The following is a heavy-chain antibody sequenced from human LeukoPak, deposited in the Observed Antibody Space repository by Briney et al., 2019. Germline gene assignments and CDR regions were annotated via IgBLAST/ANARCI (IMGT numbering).Heavy chain of an antibody. CDR3: ARVTGYMIEDYFDY. V-gene: IGHV4-59*01. D-gene: IGHD3-22*01. CDR1: GGSINSYY. J-gene: IGHJ4*02. Sequence: SETLSLTCTVSGGSINSYYWSWIRQPAGKGLEWIGYIYYSGSTNYNPSLKSRVTISVDTSKNQFSLRPSSVTAADTAVYYCARVTGYMIEDYFDYWGQGTLVTVSS. CDR2: IYYSGST.